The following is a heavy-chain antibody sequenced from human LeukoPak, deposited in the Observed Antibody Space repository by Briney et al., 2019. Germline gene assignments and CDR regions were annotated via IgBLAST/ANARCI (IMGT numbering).Heavy chain of an antibody. CDR3: ARGEVDTTMITATPLNY. CDR2: IIPIFGTT. Sequence: SVKVSCKASGGTFSSYAISWVRQAPGQGLEWMGGIIPIFGTTNYAQKFQGRVTITTDESTSTAYMELSSLRSEDPAVYYCARGEVDTTMITATPLNYWGQGTLVTVSS. D-gene: IGHD5-18*01. J-gene: IGHJ4*02. V-gene: IGHV1-69*05. CDR1: GGTFSSYA.